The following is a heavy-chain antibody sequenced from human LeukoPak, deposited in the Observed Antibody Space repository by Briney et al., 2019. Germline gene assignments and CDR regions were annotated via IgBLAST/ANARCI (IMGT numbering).Heavy chain of an antibody. CDR2: INWNGANT. D-gene: IGHD4-17*01. CDR3: ARGGTDYGDYFYFDY. Sequence: GGSLRLSCVASGFTFDDYCMSWVRQGPGKGLEWVSGINWNGANTGYADSVKGRFTISRDNAKNSLYLQMNSLRVEDTAFYYCARGGTDYGDYFYFDYWGQATLVTVSS. CDR1: GFTFDDYC. V-gene: IGHV3-20*04. J-gene: IGHJ4*02.